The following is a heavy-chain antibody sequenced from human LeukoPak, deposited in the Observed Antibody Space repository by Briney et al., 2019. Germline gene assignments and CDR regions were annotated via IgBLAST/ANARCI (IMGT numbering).Heavy chain of an antibody. D-gene: IGHD3-9*01. V-gene: IGHV3-30*04. J-gene: IGHJ3*02. CDR1: GFTFSGYA. Sequence: PGRSLRLSCAASGFTFSGYAMHWVRQAPGKGLEWVAVISYDGSKKYYADSVKGRFTISRDNSKNTLYLQMNSLRAEDATVYYCARGNYDILTGAAFDIWGQGTMVTVSS. CDR3: ARGNYDILTGAAFDI. CDR2: ISYDGSKK.